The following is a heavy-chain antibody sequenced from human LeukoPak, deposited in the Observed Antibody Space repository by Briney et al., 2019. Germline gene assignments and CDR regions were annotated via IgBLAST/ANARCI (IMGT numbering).Heavy chain of an antibody. CDR2: IYSSGST. CDR1: GGSISSHY. J-gene: IGHJ5*02. Sequence: SETLSLTCTVSGGSISSHYWSWIRQPPGKELEWIGHIYSSGSTNYNPSLKSRLTISLDTSKNQFSLRLSSVTAADTAVYYCARQFDPWGQGILVTVSS. V-gene: IGHV4-59*08. CDR3: ARQFDP.